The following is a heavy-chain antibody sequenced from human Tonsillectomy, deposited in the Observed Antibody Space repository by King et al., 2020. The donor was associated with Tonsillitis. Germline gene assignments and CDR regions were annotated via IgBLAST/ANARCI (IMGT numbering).Heavy chain of an antibody. D-gene: IGHD5-24*01. J-gene: IGHJ4*02. CDR3: AKGDDGPLFVLTY. Sequence: QLVQSGGGVVQPGMSLRLSCAASGFTFSSSGMHWVRQAPGKGLEWVAFIRFDGSDRHFADSVKGRFAISRDNSKNTLSLQMSSLRTEDTAIYYCAKGDDGPLFVLTYWGQGTLVTVSS. CDR1: GFTFSSSG. V-gene: IGHV3-30*02. CDR2: IRFDGSDR.